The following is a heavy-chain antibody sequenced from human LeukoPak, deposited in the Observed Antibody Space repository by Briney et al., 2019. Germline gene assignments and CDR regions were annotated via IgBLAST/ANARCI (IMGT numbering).Heavy chain of an antibody. V-gene: IGHV3-21*01. CDR1: GFTFSSYS. D-gene: IGHD3-22*01. Sequence: GGSLRLSRAASGFTFSSYSMNWVRQAPGKGLEWVSSISSGSSYIYYADSVKGRFTISRDNAKNSLYLQMNSLRAEDTAVYYCARGDHYYDSSGYYPTLDAFDIWGQGTMVTVSS. CDR3: ARGDHYYDSSGYYPTLDAFDI. J-gene: IGHJ3*02. CDR2: ISSGSSYI.